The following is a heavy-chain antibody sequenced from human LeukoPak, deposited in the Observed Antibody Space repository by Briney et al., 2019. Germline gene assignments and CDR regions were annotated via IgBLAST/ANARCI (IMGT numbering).Heavy chain of an antibody. CDR2: ISGSGGST. D-gene: IGHD3-10*01. V-gene: IGHV3-23*01. CDR3: ARDYYYGSGTHPYDMDV. Sequence: GGSLRLSCVTSGFTFWSYAISWVRQAPGKGLDWVAAISGSGGSTYYADSVKGRFTISRDNAKNSLYLQMNSLRAEDTAVYYCARDYYYGSGTHPYDMDVWGQGTTVTVSS. J-gene: IGHJ6*02. CDR1: GFTFWSYA.